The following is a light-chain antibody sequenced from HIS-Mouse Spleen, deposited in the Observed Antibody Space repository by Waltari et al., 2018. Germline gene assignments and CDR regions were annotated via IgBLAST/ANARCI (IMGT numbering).Light chain of an antibody. J-gene: IGLJ2*01. CDR1: SSDVGSYNL. V-gene: IGLV2-23*01. CDR2: EGS. Sequence: QSALTQPASVSGSPGQSITISCTGTSSDVGSYNLVSWYQQHPGKAPNLMIYEGSKRPSGGSNRFSGSKSGNTASLTISGLQAEDEADYYCCSYAGSSTLVFGGGTKLTVL. CDR3: CSYAGSSTLV.